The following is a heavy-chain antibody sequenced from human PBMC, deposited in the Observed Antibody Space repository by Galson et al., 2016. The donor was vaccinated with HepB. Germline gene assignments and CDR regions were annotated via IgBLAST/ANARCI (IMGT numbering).Heavy chain of an antibody. J-gene: IGHJ6*03. CDR2: INPESGGT. CDR1: GYSFTGRY. V-gene: IGHV1-2*02. CDR3: ARDSETHDFWRGYDHYYYMDV. D-gene: IGHD3-3*01. Sequence: QSGAEVKKPGESLRISCKASGYSFTGRYMHWVRQAPGQGLEWMGWINPESGGTKYAQKFQGRVTMTRDTSISTGYMELSRLRSDDTAVYYCARDSETHDFWRGYDHYYYMDVWGKGTTVTVSS.